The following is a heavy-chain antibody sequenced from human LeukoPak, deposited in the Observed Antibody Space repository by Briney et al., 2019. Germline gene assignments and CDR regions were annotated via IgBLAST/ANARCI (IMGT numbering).Heavy chain of an antibody. D-gene: IGHD1-26*01. CDR3: ARPSKVGSSFGAFDI. J-gene: IGHJ3*02. CDR1: GDSINSYY. CDR2: IYYTGNT. V-gene: IGHV4-59*01. Sequence: SETLSLTCTVSGDSINSYYWSWIRQPPGKGLEWIGYIYYTGNTNYSPSLSSRVTISVDTSKNQFSLKLSSVTAADTAVYFCARPSKVGSSFGAFDIWGQGTRVTVSS.